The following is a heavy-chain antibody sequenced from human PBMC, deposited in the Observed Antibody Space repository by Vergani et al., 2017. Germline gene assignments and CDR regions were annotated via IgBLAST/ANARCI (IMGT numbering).Heavy chain of an antibody. CDR2: ISWNSGSI. Sequence: EVQLVESGGGLVQPGRSLRLSCAASGFTFDDYAMHWVRQAPGKGLEWVSGISWNSGSIGYADSVKGRFTISRDNAKNSLYLQMNSLRAEDTALYYCASGYYYFADYWGQGTLVTVSS. D-gene: IGHD3-22*01. CDR1: GFTFDDYA. CDR3: ASGYYYFADY. V-gene: IGHV3-9*01. J-gene: IGHJ4*02.